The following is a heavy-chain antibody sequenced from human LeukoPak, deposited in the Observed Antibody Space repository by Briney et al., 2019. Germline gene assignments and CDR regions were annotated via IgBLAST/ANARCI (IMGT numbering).Heavy chain of an antibody. V-gene: IGHV4-59*01. CDR3: ARTRLEWLVPYYFDY. J-gene: IGHJ4*02. CDR2: IYYSGST. D-gene: IGHD6-19*01. Sequence: SETLSLTCTVSGGSLSSYYWSWIRQPPGKGLEWIGYIYYSGSTNYNPSLKSRVTISVDTSKNQFSLKLSSVTAADTAVYYCARTRLEWLVPYYFDYWGQGTLVTVSS. CDR1: GGSLSSYY.